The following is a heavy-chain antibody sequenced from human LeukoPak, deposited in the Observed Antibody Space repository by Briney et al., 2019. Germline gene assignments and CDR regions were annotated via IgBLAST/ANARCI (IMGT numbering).Heavy chain of an antibody. J-gene: IGHJ4*02. Sequence: SQTLSLTCTVSGGSISSGGYYWSWIRQHPGKGLEWIGYIYYSGSTYYNPSLKSRVTIPVDTSKNQFSLKLSSVTAADTAVYYCARVYYYDSSGYINPLFDYWGQGTLVTVSS. CDR2: IYYSGST. V-gene: IGHV4-31*03. D-gene: IGHD3-22*01. CDR1: GGSISSGGYY. CDR3: ARVYYYDSSGYINPLFDY.